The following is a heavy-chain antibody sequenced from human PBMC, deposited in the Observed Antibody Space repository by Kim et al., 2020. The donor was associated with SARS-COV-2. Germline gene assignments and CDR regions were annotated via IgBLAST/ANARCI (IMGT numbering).Heavy chain of an antibody. CDR2: IDPSDSYT. J-gene: IGHJ6*02. D-gene: IGHD3-9*01. CDR1: GYSFTSYW. Sequence: GESLKISCKGSGYSFTSYWISWVRQMPGKGLEWMGRIDPSDSYTNYSPSFQGHVTISADKSISTAYLQWSSLKASDTAMYYCARTTDWGYDILAVYGMDVWGQGTTVTVSS. V-gene: IGHV5-10-1*01. CDR3: ARTTDWGYDILAVYGMDV.